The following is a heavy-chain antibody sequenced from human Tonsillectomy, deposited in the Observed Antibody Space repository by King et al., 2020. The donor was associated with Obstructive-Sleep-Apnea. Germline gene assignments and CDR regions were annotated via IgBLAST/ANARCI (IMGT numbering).Heavy chain of an antibody. CDR1: GYTFTSYD. D-gene: IGHD6-13*01. J-gene: IGHJ5*02. CDR2: MNPNSGNT. V-gene: IGHV1-8*01. CDR3: ARGRGNRVAAAGTRWFDP. Sequence: QLVQSGAEVKKPGASVKVSCKASGYTFTSYDINWVRQATGQGLEWMGWMNPNSGNTGYAQKFQGRGAMTRNTSISKAYMELSSLTSEDTAVYYCARGRGNRVAAAGTRWFDPWGQGTLVTVSS.